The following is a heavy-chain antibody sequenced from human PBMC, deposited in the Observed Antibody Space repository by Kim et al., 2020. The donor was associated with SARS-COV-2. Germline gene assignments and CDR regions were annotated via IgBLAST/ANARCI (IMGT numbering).Heavy chain of an antibody. V-gene: IGHV4-34*01. CDR1: GGSFSGYY. CDR3: ARKPYLRIAAAGTLMFYY. CDR2: INHSGIT. Sequence: SETLSLTCAVYGGSFSGYYWSWIRQPPGKGLEWIGEINHSGITNYNPSLKSRVTISVDTSKNQFSLKLSSVTAADTAVYYCARKPYLRIAAAGTLMFYY. J-gene: IGHJ4*01. D-gene: IGHD6-13*01.